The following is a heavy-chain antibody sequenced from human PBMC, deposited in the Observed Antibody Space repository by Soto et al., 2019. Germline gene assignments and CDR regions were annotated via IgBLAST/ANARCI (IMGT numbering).Heavy chain of an antibody. CDR1: GFTFSTFG. CDR3: AKDLQAYGDYDYYCYGLDV. D-gene: IGHD4-17*01. V-gene: IGHV3-30*18. J-gene: IGHJ6*02. CDR2: ISYDGNNK. Sequence: QLVESGGGVVPPGASLRLSCAASGFTFSTFGMHWVRQTPGKGLAWVAVISYDGNNKVYADSVKGRFTISRDNFKNTVDMVMNTLKVDDTAVYYCAKDLQAYGDYDYYCYGLDVLGQGATVSVSS.